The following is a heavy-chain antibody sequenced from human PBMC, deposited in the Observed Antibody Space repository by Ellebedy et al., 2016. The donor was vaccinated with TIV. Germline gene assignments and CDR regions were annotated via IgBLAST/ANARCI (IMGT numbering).Heavy chain of an antibody. CDR3: ARGGDIVVVPAAISGVYYYYGMDV. J-gene: IGHJ6*02. CDR1: GYTFTSYG. CDR2: ISAYNGNT. V-gene: IGHV1-18*01. D-gene: IGHD2-2*02. Sequence: ASVKVSXXASGYTFTSYGISWVRQAPGQGLEWMGWISAYNGNTNYAQKLQGRVTMTTDTSTSTAYMELRSLRSDDTAVYYCARGGDIVVVPAAISGVYYYYGMDVWGQGTTVTVSS.